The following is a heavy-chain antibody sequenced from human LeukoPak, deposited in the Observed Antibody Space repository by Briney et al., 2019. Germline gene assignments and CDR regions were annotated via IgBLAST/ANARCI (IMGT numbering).Heavy chain of an antibody. J-gene: IGHJ4*02. D-gene: IGHD1-1*01. CDR1: GFTFSSYG. CDR2: ISYDGSNK. CDR3: AKGKWGTTGTTGDY. V-gene: IGHV3-30*18. Sequence: QTGGSLRLSCAASGFTFSSYGMHWVRQAPGKGLEWVAVISYDGSNKYYADSVKGRFTISRDNSKNTLYLQMNSLRAEDTAVYYCAKGKWGTTGTTGDYWGQGTLVTVSS.